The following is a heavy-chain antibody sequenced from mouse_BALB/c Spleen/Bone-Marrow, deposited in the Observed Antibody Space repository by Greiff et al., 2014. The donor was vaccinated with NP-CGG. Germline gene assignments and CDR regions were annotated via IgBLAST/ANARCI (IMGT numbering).Heavy chain of an antibody. J-gene: IGHJ2*01. Sequence: VQLKQSGGGLVQPGGSLRLSCTTSGFTFTDYFMTWVRQPPGKALEWLGFISNKANGYTTEYNPSVKGRFTVSRDTSQGILYLQMNTLRAEDSAIYFCARDYSGYFDFWGQGTTLTVSS. CDR2: ISNKANGYTT. V-gene: IGHV7-3*02. CDR3: ARDYSGYFDF. D-gene: IGHD5-1*01. CDR1: GFTFTDYF.